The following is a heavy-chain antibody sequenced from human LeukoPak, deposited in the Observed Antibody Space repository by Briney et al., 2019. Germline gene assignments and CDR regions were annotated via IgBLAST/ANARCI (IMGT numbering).Heavy chain of an antibody. CDR1: GFTFSTYW. Sequence: GESLNISCAASGFTFSTYWMHWVRQAPGKGLVWVSRISSDGSTPSYADSVKGRFTISRDNAKNTLYLQMHSLRAEDTAVYYCARVGSGTTRDYWGQGTLVTVSS. D-gene: IGHD5-12*01. CDR2: ISSDGSTP. V-gene: IGHV3-74*01. CDR3: ARVGSGTTRDY. J-gene: IGHJ4*02.